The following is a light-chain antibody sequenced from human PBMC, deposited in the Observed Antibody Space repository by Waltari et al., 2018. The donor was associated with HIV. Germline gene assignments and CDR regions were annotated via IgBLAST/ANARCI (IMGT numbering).Light chain of an antibody. CDR3: QSYDSTNPCV. CDR2: EDT. CDR1: SGNIASNH. Sequence: NFMLTQPHSVSESPGKTVTISCARSSGNIASNHVQWYQQRPGSAPSPVIYEDTQRPSVVPDRFSGSIDSSSNSASLTIYELKTEDEADYYCQSYDSTNPCVFGTGTRVTVL. V-gene: IGLV6-57*03. J-gene: IGLJ1*01.